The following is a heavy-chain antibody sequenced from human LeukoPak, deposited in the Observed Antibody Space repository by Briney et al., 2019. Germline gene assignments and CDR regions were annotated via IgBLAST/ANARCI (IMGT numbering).Heavy chain of an antibody. Sequence: ASVKVSCKASGYTFTSYYMHWVRQAPGQGLEWMGIINPSGGSTSYAQKLQGRVTMTRDMSTSTVYMELSSLRSEDTAVYYCARDQGSRRPYELRRFDPWGQGTLVTVSS. CDR1: GYTFTSYY. J-gene: IGHJ5*02. D-gene: IGHD4-23*01. V-gene: IGHV1-46*01. CDR3: ARDQGSRRPYELRRFDP. CDR2: INPSGGST.